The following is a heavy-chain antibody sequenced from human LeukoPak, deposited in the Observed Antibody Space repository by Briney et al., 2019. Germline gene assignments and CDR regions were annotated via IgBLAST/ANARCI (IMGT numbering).Heavy chain of an antibody. CDR1: GYTFTGYY. CDR2: INPNSGGT. Sequence: GASVKVSCKASGYTFTGYYMHWVRQAPGQGLEWMGWINPNSGGTNYAQKFQGRVTMTRDTSISTAYMELSSLRSDDTAVYYCARDWGYDFWSGDSHQACDVWGQGTMVSVSS. CDR3: ARDWGYDFWSGDSHQACDV. D-gene: IGHD3-3*01. V-gene: IGHV1-2*02. J-gene: IGHJ3*01.